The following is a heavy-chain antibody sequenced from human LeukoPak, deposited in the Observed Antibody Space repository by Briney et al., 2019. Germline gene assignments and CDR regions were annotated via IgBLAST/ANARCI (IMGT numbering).Heavy chain of an antibody. CDR3: ARVEPTVTTTFDY. Sequence: ASVKVSCKASGYSFNTYGVSWVRQAPGQGLEWMGWINPNSGGTNYAQKFQGRVTMTRDTSISTAYMELSRLRSDDTAVYYCARVEPTVTTTFDYWGQGTLVTVSS. V-gene: IGHV1-2*02. CDR2: INPNSGGT. J-gene: IGHJ4*02. CDR1: GYSFNTYG. D-gene: IGHD4-11*01.